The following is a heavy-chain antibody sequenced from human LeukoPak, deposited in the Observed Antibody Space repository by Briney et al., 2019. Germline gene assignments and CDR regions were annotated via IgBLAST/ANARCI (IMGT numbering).Heavy chain of an antibody. D-gene: IGHD6-19*01. V-gene: IGHV4-4*07. J-gene: IGHJ4*02. Sequence: SETLSLTCTVSGGSISGHYWTWIRQPAGRGLEWIGRIYSSGSTYYNPSLMSRVTISLDTSNNQFSLRVTSVTAADTAVYYCARGKEMTAVAGYYSFDYWGQGTLVSASS. CDR2: IYSSGST. CDR1: GGSISGHY. CDR3: ARGKEMTAVAGYYSFDY.